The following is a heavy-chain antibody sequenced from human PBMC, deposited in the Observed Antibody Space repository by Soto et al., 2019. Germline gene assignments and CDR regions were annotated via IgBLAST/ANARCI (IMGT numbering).Heavy chain of an antibody. V-gene: IGHV1-2*02. Sequence: ASVKVSCKASGYTFTGYYMHWVRQAPGQGLEWMGWINPNSGGTNYAQKFQGRVTMTRDTSISTAYMELSRLRSDDTAVYYCARVPVPGSSWYFSYYYGMDVWGQGTTVTAP. J-gene: IGHJ6*02. CDR1: GYTFTGYY. D-gene: IGHD6-13*01. CDR3: ARVPVPGSSWYFSYYYGMDV. CDR2: INPNSGGT.